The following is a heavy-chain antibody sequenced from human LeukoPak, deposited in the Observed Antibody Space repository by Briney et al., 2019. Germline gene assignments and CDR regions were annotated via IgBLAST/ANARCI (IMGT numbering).Heavy chain of an antibody. CDR3: ARGISPGSGWHFDI. V-gene: IGHV4-4*02. Sequence: SETLSLTCSVSGGSISSIHWWSWVRQPPGKGLEWIGEIYLSGSTNYNPSPKSRVTIPVDKSNNQLSLKLTSVTAADTAVYSCARGISPGSGWHFDIWGQGTMVTVSS. CDR2: IYLSGST. CDR1: GGSISSIHW. D-gene: IGHD6-19*01. J-gene: IGHJ3*02.